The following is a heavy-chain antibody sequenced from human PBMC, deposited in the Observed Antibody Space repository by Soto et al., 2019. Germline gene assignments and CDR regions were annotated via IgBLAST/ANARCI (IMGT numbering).Heavy chain of an antibody. J-gene: IGHJ4*02. CDR2: ISAYNGNT. CDR1: GYTFTSYG. CDR3: ARDLEYCSGGSCYSRFDY. Sequence: ASVKVSCKASGYTFTSYGISWVRQAPGQGLEWMGWISAYNGNTNYAQKLQGRVTMTTDTSTSTAYMELRSLRSDDTAVYYCARDLEYCSGGSCYSRFDYWGQGPMVTLSS. V-gene: IGHV1-18*01. D-gene: IGHD2-15*01.